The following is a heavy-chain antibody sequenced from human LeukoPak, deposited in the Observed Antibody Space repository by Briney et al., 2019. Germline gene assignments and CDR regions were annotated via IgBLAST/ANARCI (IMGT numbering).Heavy chain of an antibody. J-gene: IGHJ4*02. CDR3: ASAAGPFTNIDY. CDR1: GFSFPNYA. Sequence: PGGSLRLSCAASGFSFPNYAMHWVRQAPGKGLVWVSRINSDGSSTSYADSVKGRFTISRDNAKNTLYLQMNSLRAEDTAVYYCASAAGPFTNIDYWGQGTLVTVSS. V-gene: IGHV3-74*01. D-gene: IGHD6-13*01. CDR2: INSDGSST.